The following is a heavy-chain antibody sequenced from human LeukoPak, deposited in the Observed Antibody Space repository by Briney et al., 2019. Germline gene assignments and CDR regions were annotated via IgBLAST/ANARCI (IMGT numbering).Heavy chain of an antibody. D-gene: IGHD5/OR15-5a*01. CDR1: GASISSYF. CDR2: MSNTGIT. J-gene: IGHJ4*02. CDR3: AKASVSTAVLFDS. V-gene: IGHV4-59*01. Sequence: PPETPSLTCPVSGASISSYFWSWMRQPPGQRLQWIGYMSNTGITKYNPSLKSRVTISADTSKNQFSLILNSVTTADTAVYYCAKASVSTAVLFDSWGQGTRVAVSS.